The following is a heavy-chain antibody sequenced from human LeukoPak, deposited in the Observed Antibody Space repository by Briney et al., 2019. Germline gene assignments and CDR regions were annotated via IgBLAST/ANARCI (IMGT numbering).Heavy chain of an antibody. CDR1: GGTFSSYA. V-gene: IGHV1-69*04. CDR2: IIPILGIA. D-gene: IGHD6-19*01. J-gene: IGHJ4*02. Sequence: SVKVSCKAPGGTFSSYAISWVRQAPGQGLEWMGRIIPILGIANYAQKFQGRVTITADKSTSTAYMELSSLRPEDTAVYYCARDTYSSGWYIVGYWGQGTLVTVSS. CDR3: ARDTYSSGWYIVGY.